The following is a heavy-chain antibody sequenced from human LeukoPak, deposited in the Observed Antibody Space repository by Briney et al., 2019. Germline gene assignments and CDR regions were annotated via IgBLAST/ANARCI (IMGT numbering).Heavy chain of an antibody. Sequence: SETLSLTCAVYGGSFSGYYWSWIRQPPGKGLEWIGEINHSGSTNYNPSLKSRVTISVDTSKNQFSLKLSSVTAADTAVYYCARAVGGYTPTNWFDPWGQGTLVTVSS. CDR3: ARAVGGYTPTNWFDP. D-gene: IGHD3-22*01. J-gene: IGHJ5*02. CDR2: INHSGST. CDR1: GGSFSGYY. V-gene: IGHV4-34*01.